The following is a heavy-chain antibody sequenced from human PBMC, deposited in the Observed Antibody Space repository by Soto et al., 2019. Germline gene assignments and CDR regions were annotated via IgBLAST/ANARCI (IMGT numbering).Heavy chain of an antibody. CDR2: IYWDDDK. D-gene: IGHD2-15*01. CDR3: VRRRRLCEGGICYYSWFDP. J-gene: IGHJ5*02. CDR1: GFPLSTSGMG. Sequence: QITLKESGPTLVKPTQTLTLTCTFSGFPLSTSGMGVGWIRQPPGRALQWLALIYWDDDKRYSPSLKSRLTITKDTAKNQVVLTMANMDPVDTATYCCVRRRRLCEGGICYYSWFDPWGQGALVTVSS. V-gene: IGHV2-5*02.